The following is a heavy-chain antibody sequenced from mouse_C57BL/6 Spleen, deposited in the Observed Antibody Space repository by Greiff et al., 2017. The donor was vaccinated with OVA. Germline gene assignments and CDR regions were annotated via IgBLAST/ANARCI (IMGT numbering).Heavy chain of an antibody. V-gene: IGHV3-6*01. CDR1: GYSITSGYY. J-gene: IGHJ2*01. CDR3: ARAPYFDY. Sequence: EVKLQESGPGLVKPSQSLSLTCSVTGYSITSGYYWNWIRQFPGNKLEWMGYISYDGSNNYNPSLKNRISITRDTSKNQFFLKLNSVTTEDTATYYCARAPYFDYWGQGTTLTVSS. CDR2: ISYDGSN.